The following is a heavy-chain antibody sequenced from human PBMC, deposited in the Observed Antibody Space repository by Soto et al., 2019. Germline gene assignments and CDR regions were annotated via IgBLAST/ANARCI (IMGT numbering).Heavy chain of an antibody. J-gene: IGHJ5*02. V-gene: IGHV1-69*01. D-gene: IGHD3-22*01. CDR3: ARSQDSSGYWNNCFDP. CDR1: GGTFSTYT. Sequence: QVQLVQSGTEVKKPGSSVKVSCKASGGTFSTYTMTWGRQAPGQGLEWMGGIIPLFGTANYAQKFQGRVTITADESTSTVYMELSSLRSEDTAVYYCARSQDSSGYWNNCFDPWGQGTLVTVSS. CDR2: IIPLFGTA.